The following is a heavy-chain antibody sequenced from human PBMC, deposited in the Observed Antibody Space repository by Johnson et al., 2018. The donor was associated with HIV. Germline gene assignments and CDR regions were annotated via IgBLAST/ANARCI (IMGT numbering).Heavy chain of an antibody. CDR3: LIRDAFDI. Sequence: QVQLVESGGGVVQPGRSLRLSCAASGFTFSSYAMHWVRQAPGKGLDWVAVISYDGSNKYYADSVKGRFTISRDNSKNPLYLQMNSLRAEDSAVYYCLIRDAFDIWGQGTMVTVSS. CDR1: GFTFSSYA. D-gene: IGHD2-8*01. CDR2: ISYDGSNK. J-gene: IGHJ3*02. V-gene: IGHV3-30*14.